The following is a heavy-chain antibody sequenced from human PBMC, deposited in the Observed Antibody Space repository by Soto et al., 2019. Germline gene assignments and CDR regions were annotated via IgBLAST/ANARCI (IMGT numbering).Heavy chain of an antibody. J-gene: IGHJ4*02. CDR2: IYYSGST. D-gene: IGHD4-17*01. V-gene: IGHV4-30-4*01. Sequence: PSETLSLTCTVSGGSISSGDYYWSWIRQPPGKGLEWIGYIYYSGSTYYNPSLKSRVTISVDTSKNQFSLKLSSVTAADTAFYYCAPVTPNHPYFDYWGQGTLVTVSS. CDR1: GGSISSGDYY. CDR3: APVTPNHPYFDY.